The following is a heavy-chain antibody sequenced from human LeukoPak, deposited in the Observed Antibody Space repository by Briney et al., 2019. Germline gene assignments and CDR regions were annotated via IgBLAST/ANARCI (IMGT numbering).Heavy chain of an antibody. CDR3: ARVGGYSYGYHNWFDP. Sequence: PSETLSLTCAVYGGSFSGYYWSWIRQPPGKGLEWIGEINHSGSTNYNPSLKSRVTISVDTSKNQFSLKLSSVTAADTAVYYCARVGGYSYGYHNWFDPWGQGTLVTVSS. CDR1: GGSFSGYY. D-gene: IGHD5-18*01. V-gene: IGHV4-34*01. CDR2: INHSGST. J-gene: IGHJ5*02.